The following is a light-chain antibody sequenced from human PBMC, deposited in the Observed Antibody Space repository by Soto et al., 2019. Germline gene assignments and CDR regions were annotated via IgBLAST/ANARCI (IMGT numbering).Light chain of an antibody. CDR1: QSISNC. CDR2: DAS. CDR3: QQYNSYSPWT. V-gene: IGKV1-5*01. J-gene: IGKJ1*01. Sequence: IQMTQSPSTLSASIRDRVTITSRPSQSISNCLALLQQKPGRAPKVLLFDASNWGSGVPSRFSGSGSGTEFSLTISSLQPGDFGNYYCQQYNSYSPWTFGQGTKVDIK.